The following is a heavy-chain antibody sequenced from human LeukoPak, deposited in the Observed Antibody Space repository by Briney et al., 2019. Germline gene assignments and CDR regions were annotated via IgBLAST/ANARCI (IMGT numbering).Heavy chain of an antibody. J-gene: IGHJ5*02. CDR2: IKQDGSET. CDR3: ARGRQAGTGDL. D-gene: IGHD3-10*01. CDR1: GFTFRSYW. V-gene: IGHV3-7*01. Sequence: GGSLRLSCAASGFTFRSYWMTWVRQSPGKGLGWVANIKQDGSETYHVDSVKGRFTISRDNAKDSLYLEMNSLRAEDTAVYYCARGRQAGTGDLWGQGTLVTVSS.